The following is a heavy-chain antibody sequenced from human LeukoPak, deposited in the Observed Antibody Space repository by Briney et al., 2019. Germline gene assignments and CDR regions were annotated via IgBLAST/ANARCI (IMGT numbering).Heavy chain of an antibody. CDR1: GYTFTSYG. Sequence: VASVKVSCKASGYTFTSYGISWVRQAPGQGPGWMGWISAHNGNTNYAQKRQGRVTMTTDTSTITAYMELRSLRSDDTAVYYCARKAXGSYLVGEYYYYGMDVWGQGTTVTVSS. D-gene: IGHD1-26*01. CDR2: ISAHNGNT. V-gene: IGHV1-18*01. J-gene: IGHJ6*02. CDR3: ARKAXGSYLVGEYYYYGMDV.